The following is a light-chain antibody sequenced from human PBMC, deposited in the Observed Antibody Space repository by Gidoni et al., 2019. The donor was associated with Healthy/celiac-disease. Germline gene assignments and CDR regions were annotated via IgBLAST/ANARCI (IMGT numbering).Light chain of an antibody. V-gene: IGKV1-39*01. CDR1: QSISSY. Sequence: DIQMTQSPPSLSASVGDRVTITCRASQSISSYLNWYQQKPGKAPKLLIYAASSLQSGVPSRFSGSGSGTDFTLTISSLQPEDFATYYCQQSYSTPPFTFGPXTKVDIK. J-gene: IGKJ3*01. CDR3: QQSYSTPPFT. CDR2: AAS.